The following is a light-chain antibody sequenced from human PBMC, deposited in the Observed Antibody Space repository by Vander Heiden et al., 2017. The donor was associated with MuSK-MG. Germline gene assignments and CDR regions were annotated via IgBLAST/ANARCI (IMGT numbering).Light chain of an antibody. CDR2: DAS. J-gene: IGKJ1*01. Sequence: EIVLTQSPATLSLSPGERATLSCRASQSISSYLAWYQQKRGQAPRLLIYDASNRAAGIPGRFRGSGSGTDFTLTISSLEPEDFAVYYCQHLNNGPLTWTFGQGTKVEIK. CDR3: QHLNNGPLTWT. CDR1: QSISSY. V-gene: IGKV3-11*01.